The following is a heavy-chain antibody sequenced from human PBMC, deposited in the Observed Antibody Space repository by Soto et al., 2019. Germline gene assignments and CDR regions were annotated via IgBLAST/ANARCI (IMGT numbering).Heavy chain of an antibody. Sequence: GASVKVSCKASGGTFSSYAISWVRQAPGQGLEWMGGIIPIFGTANYAQKFQGRVTITADESASTAYMELSSLRSEDTAVYYCARGAPYYYGSGSYSYYYGMDVWGQGTTVTVSS. CDR1: GGTFSSYA. CDR3: ARGAPYYYGSGSYSYYYGMDV. V-gene: IGHV1-69*13. J-gene: IGHJ6*02. D-gene: IGHD3-10*01. CDR2: IIPIFGTA.